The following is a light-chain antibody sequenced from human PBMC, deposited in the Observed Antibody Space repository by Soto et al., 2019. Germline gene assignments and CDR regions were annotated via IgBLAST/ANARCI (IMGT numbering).Light chain of an antibody. CDR1: QSVSSSY. Sequence: EIVLTQSPGTLSLSPGERATLSCRASQSVSSSYLAWYQQKPGQAPRLLIYGASSRATGIPDRFSGSGSGTDFTLTISRLEPEDFAVYYCQQCGSSRLTFGGGTKVDIK. CDR3: QQCGSSRLT. J-gene: IGKJ4*01. V-gene: IGKV3-20*01. CDR2: GAS.